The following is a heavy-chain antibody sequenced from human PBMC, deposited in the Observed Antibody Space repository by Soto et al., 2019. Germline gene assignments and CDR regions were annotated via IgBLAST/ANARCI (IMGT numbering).Heavy chain of an antibody. CDR2: INSDGSST. Sequence: EVQLVESGGGLVQPGGSLRLSCAASGFTFSSYWMHWVRQAPGKGLVWVSRINSDGSSTSYADSVKGRFTISRDNAKNTLYLQMNSLRAEDTAVYYCARVGSRPNSGSSWTFDPWGQGTLVTVSS. CDR1: GFTFSSYW. CDR3: ARVGSRPNSGSSWTFDP. V-gene: IGHV3-74*01. D-gene: IGHD1-26*01. J-gene: IGHJ5*02.